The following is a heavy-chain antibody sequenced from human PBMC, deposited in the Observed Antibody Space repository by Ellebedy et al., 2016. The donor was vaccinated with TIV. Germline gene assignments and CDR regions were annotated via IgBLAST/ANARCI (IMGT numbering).Heavy chain of an antibody. CDR2: IYYSGNT. V-gene: IGHV4-39*01. D-gene: IGHD3-3*01. CDR1: GGSTSSSSYY. Sequence: SETLSLTXTVSGGSTSSSSYYWGWLRQPPGKGLEWIGSIYYSGNTYYNPSLKSRVTISIDTSKNQFSLRLSSVTAADTAIYRCARRKVTIPRADAYFDYWGQGILVTVSS. J-gene: IGHJ4*02. CDR3: ARRKVTIPRADAYFDY.